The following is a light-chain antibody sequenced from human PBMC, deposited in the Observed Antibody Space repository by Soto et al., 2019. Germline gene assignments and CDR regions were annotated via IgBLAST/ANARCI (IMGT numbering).Light chain of an antibody. CDR3: QQYNNWPPSWT. CDR1: QCVDGK. Sequence: EIVVKQSAVTVSVSPGERATLSCRAIQCVDGKLALYQQKPGQAPRLLIYGSSTRATGIPARFSGSGSGTEFTLTISSLQSEDFAVYYCQQYNNWPPSWTFGQGTKVDI. V-gene: IGKV3-15*01. CDR2: GSS. J-gene: IGKJ1*01.